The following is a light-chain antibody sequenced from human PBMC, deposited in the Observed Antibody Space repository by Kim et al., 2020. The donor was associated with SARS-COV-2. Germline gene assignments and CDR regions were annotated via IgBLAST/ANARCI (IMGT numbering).Light chain of an antibody. CDR1: QSVTNTF. V-gene: IGKV3-20*01. J-gene: IGKJ3*01. CDR2: GAS. Sequence: EIVLTQSPGTLSSSPGEGATLSCRATQSVTNTFLAWYQQKPGQAPRLLIYGASSRATGIPDRFSGSGSGTDFTLTISRLEPEDFAVYYCQQYGSSPFTFGPGTKVDIK. CDR3: QQYGSSPFT.